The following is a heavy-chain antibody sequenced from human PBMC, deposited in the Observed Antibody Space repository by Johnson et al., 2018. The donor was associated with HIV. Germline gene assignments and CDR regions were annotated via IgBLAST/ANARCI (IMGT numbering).Heavy chain of an antibody. CDR2: INWNGGST. V-gene: IGHV3-20*04. CDR3: ARAVRTGHSPGFVFDI. D-gene: IGHD4-23*01. Sequence: VQLVESGGGVVQPGRSLRLSCAASGFTFSNYAMGWVRQAPRKGLEWVSDINWNGGSTRYTDSVKGRFTISRDNAKRSFYLQMNTLRAEDTALYYCARAVRTGHSPGFVFDIWGQGTMVTFSS. CDR1: GFTFSNYA. J-gene: IGHJ3*02.